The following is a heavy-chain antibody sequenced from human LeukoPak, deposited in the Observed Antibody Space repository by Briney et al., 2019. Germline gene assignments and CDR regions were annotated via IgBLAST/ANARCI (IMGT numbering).Heavy chain of an antibody. CDR1: GFTFSSYA. D-gene: IGHD3-22*01. Sequence: GGSLRLSCAASGFTFSSYAMHWVRQAPGKGLEWVAVISYDGSNKYYADSVKGRFTISRDSSKNTLYLQMNSLRAEDTAVYYCARDYYDSSGYYYPFDYWGQGTLVTVSS. CDR3: ARDYYDSSGYYYPFDY. J-gene: IGHJ4*02. CDR2: ISYDGSNK. V-gene: IGHV3-30*04.